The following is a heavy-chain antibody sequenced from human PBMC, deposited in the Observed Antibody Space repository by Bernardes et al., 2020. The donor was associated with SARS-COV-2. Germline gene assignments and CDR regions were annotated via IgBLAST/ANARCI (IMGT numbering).Heavy chain of an antibody. CDR3: TTWLFNHFDY. J-gene: IGHJ4*02. D-gene: IGHD3-22*01. Sequence: GGALRLSCVGSGFPFRNYAMNWVRQAPGEGLGWVSTIYGPTTNTHYADSVRGRFTIYRDNSKNTVYLHMSSLRAEDTAMYYCTTWLFNHFDYWGRGTRSPSPQ. V-gene: IGHV3-23*05. CDR2: IYGPTTNT. CDR1: GFPFRNYA.